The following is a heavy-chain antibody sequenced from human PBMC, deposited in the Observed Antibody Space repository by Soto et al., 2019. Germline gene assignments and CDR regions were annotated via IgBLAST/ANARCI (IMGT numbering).Heavy chain of an antibody. CDR3: ARVAYYYDSSGYLAYFDY. V-gene: IGHV4-59*01. D-gene: IGHD3-22*01. CDR1: GGSISSYY. Sequence: SETLSLTCTVSGGSISSYYWSWIRQPPGKGLEWIGYIYYSGSTNYNPSLKSRVTISVDTSKNQFSLKLSSVTAADTAVYYCARVAYYYDSSGYLAYFDYWGQGNLVTVSS. CDR2: IYYSGST. J-gene: IGHJ4*02.